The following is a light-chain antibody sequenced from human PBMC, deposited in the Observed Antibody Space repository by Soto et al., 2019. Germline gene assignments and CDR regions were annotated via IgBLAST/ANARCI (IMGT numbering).Light chain of an antibody. CDR1: QSVDIY. CDR2: DAF. Sequence: EVVVTQSPVTLALSPGERATLSCRTSQSVDIYVAWYQHKPGHAPRLLIYDAFNRDPGIPARFSGSGSRTDXXXPXXXXEPEXFAXXXXXXRKYWPPLPFGGGTKVEIK. J-gene: IGKJ4*01. CDR3: XXRKYWPPLP. V-gene: IGKV3-11*01.